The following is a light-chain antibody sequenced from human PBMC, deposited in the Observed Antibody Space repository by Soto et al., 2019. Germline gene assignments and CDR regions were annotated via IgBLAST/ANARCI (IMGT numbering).Light chain of an antibody. Sequence: QSVLTQPPSASGSPGQSVTISCTGTSSDVGGYNYVSWYQQHPGKAPKLMIYEVSKRPSGVPDRFSGSKSGNTASLTVSGLQADDEADYYCSSYAGSNLLLFGGGTKLTVL. CDR1: SSDVGGYNY. CDR2: EVS. V-gene: IGLV2-8*01. J-gene: IGLJ2*01. CDR3: SSYAGSNLLL.